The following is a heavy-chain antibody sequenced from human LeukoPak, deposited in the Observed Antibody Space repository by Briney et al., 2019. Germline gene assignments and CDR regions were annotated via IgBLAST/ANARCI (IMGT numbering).Heavy chain of an antibody. CDR1: GYTFTGYC. CDR3: ARDGYCSGGSCYHHFDY. Sequence: ASVKVSCKASGYTFTGYCMHWVRQAPGQGLEWMGWINPNSGGTNYAQKFQGWVTMTRDTSISTAYMELSRLRSDDTAVYYCARDGYCSGGSCYHHFDYWGQGTLVTVSS. V-gene: IGHV1-2*04. CDR2: INPNSGGT. D-gene: IGHD2-15*01. J-gene: IGHJ4*02.